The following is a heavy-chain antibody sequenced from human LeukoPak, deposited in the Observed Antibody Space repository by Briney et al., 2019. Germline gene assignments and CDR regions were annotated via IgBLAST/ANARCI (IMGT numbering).Heavy chain of an antibody. CDR1: GFNFSAHL. V-gene: IGHV3-23*01. J-gene: IGHJ4*02. CDR3: ARDQWFDGFDL. CDR2: VSGGGTDT. Sequence: PGRSLRLSCTGSGFNFSAHLMTWVRQVPGKGLEWISSVSGGGTDTYYADSVKGRFIVSRDDSKSTIFLVMKGLTVEDTATYFCARDQWFDGFDLWGQGTLATVSS. D-gene: IGHD3-22*01.